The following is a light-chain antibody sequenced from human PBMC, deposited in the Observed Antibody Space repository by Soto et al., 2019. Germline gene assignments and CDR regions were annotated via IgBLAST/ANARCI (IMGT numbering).Light chain of an antibody. J-gene: IGKJ1*01. CDR2: AAS. V-gene: IGKV1-39*01. CDR3: QQSYSTPCT. CDR1: QSISNY. Sequence: DIQMTQSPSSLSASVGDRVTITCRASQSISNYLNWYQQKPGKAPKLLIYAASSLPSGVPSRFSGSGSGTDFTLIISSLQPEDFATYYCQQSYSTPCTFGQGTKVEIK.